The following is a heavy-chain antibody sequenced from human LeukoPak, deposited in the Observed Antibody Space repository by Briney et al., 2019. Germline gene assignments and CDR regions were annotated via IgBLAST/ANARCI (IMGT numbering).Heavy chain of an antibody. J-gene: IGHJ3*02. D-gene: IGHD3-3*01. CDR2: INPNSGGT. CDR1: GYTFTGYY. CDR3: AREPRITIFGVVSPDAFDI. Sequence: ASVKVSCKASGYTFTGYYMHWVRQAPGQVLEWMGWINPNSGGTNYAQKFQGRVTMTRDTSISTAYMELSRLRSDDTAVYYCAREPRITIFGVVSPDAFDIWGQGTMVTVSS. V-gene: IGHV1-2*02.